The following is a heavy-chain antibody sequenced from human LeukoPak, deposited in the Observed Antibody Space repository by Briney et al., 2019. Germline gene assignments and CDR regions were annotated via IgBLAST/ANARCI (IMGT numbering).Heavy chain of an antibody. D-gene: IGHD4-23*01. CDR2: MNPNSGNT. CDR3: ASELRWQPQ. CDR1: GYTFTSYD. Sequence: ASVKVSCKASGYTFTSYDVNWVRQASGQGLEWMGWMNPNSGNTGYAQKFQGRITMTSDTSISTAYLELSSLRSEDTAVYYCASELRWQPQWGQGTLVTVSS. J-gene: IGHJ4*02. V-gene: IGHV1-8*01.